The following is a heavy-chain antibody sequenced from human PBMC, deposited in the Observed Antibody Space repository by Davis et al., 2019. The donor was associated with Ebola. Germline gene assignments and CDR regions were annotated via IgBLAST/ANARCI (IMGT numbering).Heavy chain of an antibody. J-gene: IGHJ3*02. D-gene: IGHD3-22*01. CDR3: AKEPSSGYAFDI. CDR1: GFTFSAYH. V-gene: IGHV3-23*01. CDR2: IRDSEVT. Sequence: GESLKIPCAASGFTFSAYHMNWVRQAPGKGLEWVANIRDSEVTYYADSVKVRFTISRDNSKSTLYLQMDSLRAEDTALYYCAKEPSSGYAFDIWGQGTMVTVSS.